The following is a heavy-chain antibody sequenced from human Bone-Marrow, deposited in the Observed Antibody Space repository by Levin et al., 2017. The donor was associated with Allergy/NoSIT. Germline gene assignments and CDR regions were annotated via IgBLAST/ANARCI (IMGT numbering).Heavy chain of an antibody. J-gene: IGHJ4*02. CDR1: GGTFSNYG. V-gene: IGHV1-69*04. CDR2: IIPNLGLA. Sequence: ASVKVSCKASGGTFSNYGISWVRQAPGQGLEWMGRIIPNLGLAYYAQKFQGRVTITADKFTNTVYMEVSSLRSEDTAVFYCARNILTGYYDYWGQGTLVTVSS. D-gene: IGHD3-9*01. CDR3: ARNILTGYYDY.